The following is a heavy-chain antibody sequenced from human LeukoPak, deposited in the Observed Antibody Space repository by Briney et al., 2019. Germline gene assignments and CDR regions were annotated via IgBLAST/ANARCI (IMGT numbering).Heavy chain of an antibody. CDR3: ARDLGQWLVQGAFDY. D-gene: IGHD6-19*01. V-gene: IGHV1-46*01. CDR2: INPSGGST. CDR1: GYTFTSYY. J-gene: IGHJ4*02. Sequence: ASVKVSCKASGYTFTSYYMHWVRQAPGQGLEWMGIINPSGGSTSYAQKFQGRVTMTRDTSTSTVYMELSSLRSEDTAVYYCARDLGQWLVQGAFDYWGQGTLVTVSS.